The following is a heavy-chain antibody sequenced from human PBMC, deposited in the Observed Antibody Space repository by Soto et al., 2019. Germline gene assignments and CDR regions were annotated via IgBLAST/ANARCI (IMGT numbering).Heavy chain of an antibody. Sequence: LNISCKGSGYSFTSYWIGWVRQMPGKGLEWMGIIYPGDSDTRYSPSFQGQVTISADKSISTAYLQWSSLKASDTAMYYCARVGYYYDSSGYQGAFDIWGQGTMVTVSS. J-gene: IGHJ3*02. CDR2: IYPGDSDT. CDR1: GYSFTSYW. D-gene: IGHD3-22*01. V-gene: IGHV5-51*01. CDR3: ARVGYYYDSSGYQGAFDI.